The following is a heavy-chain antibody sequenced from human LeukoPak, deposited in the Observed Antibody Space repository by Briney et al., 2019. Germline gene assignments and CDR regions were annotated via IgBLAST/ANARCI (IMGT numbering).Heavy chain of an antibody. CDR3: AKDRITIFGVVIEGVVWFDP. Sequence: GRSLRLSCAASGFTFSSYGMHWVRQAPGKGLEWVAFIRYDGSNKYYADSVKGRFTISRDNSKNTLYLQMNSLRAEDTAVYYCAKDRITIFGVVIEGVVWFDPWGQGTLVTVSS. V-gene: IGHV3-30*02. CDR1: GFTFSSYG. CDR2: IRYDGSNK. J-gene: IGHJ5*02. D-gene: IGHD3-3*01.